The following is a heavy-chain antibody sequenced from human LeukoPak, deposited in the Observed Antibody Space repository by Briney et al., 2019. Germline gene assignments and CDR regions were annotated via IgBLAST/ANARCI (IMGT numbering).Heavy chain of an antibody. CDR3: ARDVGAVAGFDY. Sequence: SSETLSLTCAVYGGSFSGYYWSWIRQPPGKGLEWIGEINHSGSTNYNPSLKSRVTISVDTSKNQFSLKLSSVTAADTAVYYCARDVGAVAGFDYWGQGTLVTVSS. CDR1: GGSFSGYY. J-gene: IGHJ4*02. CDR2: INHSGST. D-gene: IGHD6-19*01. V-gene: IGHV4-34*01.